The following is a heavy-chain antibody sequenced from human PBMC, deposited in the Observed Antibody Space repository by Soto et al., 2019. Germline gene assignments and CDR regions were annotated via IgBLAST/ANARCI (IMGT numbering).Heavy chain of an antibody. CDR2: IYYSGST. D-gene: IGHD2-2*01. CDR3: ARLLPRYCSSTSCPPDWFDP. CDR1: GGSISSSSYY. J-gene: IGHJ5*02. V-gene: IGHV4-39*01. Sequence: SETLSLTCTVSGGSISSSSYYWGWIRQPPGKWLEWIGSIYYSGSTYYNPSLKSRVTISVDTSKNQFSLKLSSVTAADTAVYYCARLLPRYCSSTSCPPDWFDPWGQGTLVTVSS.